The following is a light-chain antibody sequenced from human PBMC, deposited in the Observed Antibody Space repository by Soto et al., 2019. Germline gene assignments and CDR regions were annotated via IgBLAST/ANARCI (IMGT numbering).Light chain of an antibody. J-gene: IGKJ5*01. Sequence: EIGFNRSQVTPAVSPGARATLSCRASQSISSYLAWYQQKPGQAPRLLIYDASNRATGIPARFSGSGSGTDFTLTISSLEPEDFAVYYCQQRTNWPITFGQGTRLEIK. CDR3: QQRTNWPIT. CDR1: QSISSY. V-gene: IGKV3-11*01. CDR2: DAS.